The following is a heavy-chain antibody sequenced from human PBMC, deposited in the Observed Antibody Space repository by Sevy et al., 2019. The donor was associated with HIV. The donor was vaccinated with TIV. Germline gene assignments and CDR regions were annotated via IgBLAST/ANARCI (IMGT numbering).Heavy chain of an antibody. CDR1: GYIFTNYW. V-gene: IGHV5-51*01. Sequence: GESLKISCKGSGYIFTNYWIGWVRQMPGKGLEWMGIIYPGGSDTTYSPSFQGQVTISADKSIITAYLQWSSLKASDTAMYYCARQTPSVSSAATFDIWGQGTMVTVSS. CDR2: IYPGGSDT. CDR3: ARQTPSVSSAATFDI. D-gene: IGHD1-26*01. J-gene: IGHJ3*02.